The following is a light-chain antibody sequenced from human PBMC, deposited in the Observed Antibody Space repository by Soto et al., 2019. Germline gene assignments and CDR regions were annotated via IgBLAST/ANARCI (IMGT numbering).Light chain of an antibody. CDR2: VNSDGSH. Sequence: QSVLTQSPSASASLGASVKLTCTLSSGHRTYAIAWHQQQPEKGPRFLMKVNSDGSHRKGDGIPDRFSGSSSGAERYLTISSLQSEDEADYYCQTWGTGIHVVFGGGTKLTVL. CDR1: SGHRTYA. CDR3: QTWGTGIHVV. J-gene: IGLJ2*01. V-gene: IGLV4-69*01.